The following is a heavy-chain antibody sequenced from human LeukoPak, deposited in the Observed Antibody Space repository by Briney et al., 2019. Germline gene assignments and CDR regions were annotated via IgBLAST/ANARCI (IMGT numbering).Heavy chain of an antibody. CDR1: GFPLSRHW. J-gene: IGHJ4*02. CDR2: IKQDGSEK. CDR3: ARGNY. Sequence: GGPLRLPCAPSGFPLSRHWMSWVRQPPGKGLEWVANIKQDGSEKYYVDSVKGRFTISRDNAKNSLYLQMNSLRAEDTAVYYCARGNYWGQGTLVTVSS. V-gene: IGHV3-7*03.